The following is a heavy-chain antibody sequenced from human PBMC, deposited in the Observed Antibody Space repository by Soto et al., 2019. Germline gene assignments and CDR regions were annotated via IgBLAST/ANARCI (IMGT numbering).Heavy chain of an antibody. CDR1: GYTFSNYA. V-gene: IGHV1-3*01. J-gene: IGHJ3*02. CDR2: INAGNSNT. Sequence: ASLKVYCKTSGYTFSNYAMHCVRHTNGQRLELMGWINAGNSNTKYSQNFQGRVTIARDTSASTAYMELSSLRSEDTAVYYCARDNSRLDYGSGSYYMNAFDIWGQGTMVTVSS. D-gene: IGHD3-10*01. CDR3: ARDNSRLDYGSGSYYMNAFDI.